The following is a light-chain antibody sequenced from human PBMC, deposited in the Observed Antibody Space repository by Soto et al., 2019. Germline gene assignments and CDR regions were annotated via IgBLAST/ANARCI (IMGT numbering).Light chain of an antibody. J-gene: IGLJ2*01. Sequence: QSVLTQPASVSGSPGQSITISCTGTSSDVGNYNYVSWYQQHPGKAPKLMIYDVSDRPSGVSNRFSGSKSGNTASLTISGLQAEDEANYYCSSYIKSSTLVVFGGGTKVTVL. CDR3: SSYIKSSTLVV. CDR2: DVS. V-gene: IGLV2-14*01. CDR1: SSDVGNYNY.